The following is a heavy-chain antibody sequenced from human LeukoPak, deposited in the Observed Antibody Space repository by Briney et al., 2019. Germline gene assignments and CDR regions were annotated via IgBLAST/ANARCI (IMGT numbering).Heavy chain of an antibody. CDR2: INPSGGST. V-gene: IGHV1-46*01. Sequence: ASVKVSCKACGYTFTSYYMHWVRQAPGQGLEWMGIINPSGGSTSYAQKFQGRVTMTRDTSTSTVYMELSSLRSEDTAVYYCARGRVVPAATYYYYYGMDVWGQGTTVTVSS. J-gene: IGHJ6*02. CDR3: ARGRVVPAATYYYYYGMDV. D-gene: IGHD2-2*01. CDR1: GYTFTSYY.